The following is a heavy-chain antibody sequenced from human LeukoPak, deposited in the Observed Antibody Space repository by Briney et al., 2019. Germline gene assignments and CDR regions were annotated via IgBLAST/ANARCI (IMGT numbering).Heavy chain of an antibody. V-gene: IGHV3-23*01. Sequence: GGSLSLSCAASGFTFSSYALSWVRQAPGKGLEWVSAISRSATSTYYADSVKGRFTISRDDSKNTLYLQMNNLRAEDTALYYCAKGTYGDYDYWGQGTLVTVSS. D-gene: IGHD4-17*01. J-gene: IGHJ4*02. CDR3: AKGTYGDYDY. CDR2: ISRSATST. CDR1: GFTFSSYA.